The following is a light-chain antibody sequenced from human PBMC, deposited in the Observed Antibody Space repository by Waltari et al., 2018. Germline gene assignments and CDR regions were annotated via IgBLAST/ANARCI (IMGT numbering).Light chain of an antibody. J-gene: IGKJ1*01. CDR1: QSVSSY. CDR3: QQRSNWPPGTWT. V-gene: IGKV3-11*01. CDR2: DAS. Sequence: EILFTQSPATLSLSPGERATLSCRASQSVSSYLAWYQQKPGQAPRLLIYDASNRATGIPARFSGSGSGTDFTLTISSLEPEDFAVYYCQQRSNWPPGTWTFGQGTKVEIK.